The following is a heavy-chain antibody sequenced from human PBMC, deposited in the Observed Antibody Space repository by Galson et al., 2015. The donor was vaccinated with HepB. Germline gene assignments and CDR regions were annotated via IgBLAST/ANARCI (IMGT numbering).Heavy chain of an antibody. Sequence: SLRLSCAASGFTFSSYSMNWVRQAPGKGLEWVSYISSSSSTIYYADSVKGRFTISRDNAKNSLYLQMNSLRAEDTAVYYCARDEIAVAGEGFDYWGQGTLVTVSS. J-gene: IGHJ4*02. CDR2: ISSSSSTI. CDR1: GFTFSSYS. V-gene: IGHV3-48*04. D-gene: IGHD6-19*01. CDR3: ARDEIAVAGEGFDY.